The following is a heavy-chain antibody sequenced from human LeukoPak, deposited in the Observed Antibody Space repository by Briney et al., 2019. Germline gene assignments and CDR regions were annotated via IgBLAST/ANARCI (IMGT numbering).Heavy chain of an antibody. V-gene: IGHV6-1*01. CDR3: TRSQGSGPQDY. CDR1: GDSVSSNSAA. D-gene: IGHD6-19*01. J-gene: IGHJ4*02. CDR2: TYYRSKWCN. Sequence: SQTPSLTFAISGDSVSSNSAAWNWIRQPPSRGLEWLGRTYYRSKWCNDYAVSVKSRISINPDTSKNQFSLQLNSVTPEDTAVYYCTRSQGSGPQDYWGQGTLATVSS.